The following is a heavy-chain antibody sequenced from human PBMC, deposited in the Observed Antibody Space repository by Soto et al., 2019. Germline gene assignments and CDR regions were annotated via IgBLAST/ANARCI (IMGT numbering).Heavy chain of an antibody. CDR2: IYSGGST. CDR1: GFTVSSNY. D-gene: IGHD4-4*01. J-gene: IGHJ6*02. CDR3: ARGPDSKRLDV. V-gene: IGHV3-66*01. Sequence: GGSLRLSCAASGFTVSSNYMSWVRQAPGKGLEWVSVIYSGGSTYYADSVKGRFTISRDNSKNTLYLQMNSLRAEDTAVYYCARGPDSKRLDVWGQGTTVTVSS.